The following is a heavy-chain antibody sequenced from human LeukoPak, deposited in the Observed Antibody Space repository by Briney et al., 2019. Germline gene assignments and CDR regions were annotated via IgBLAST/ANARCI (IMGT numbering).Heavy chain of an antibody. CDR3: ARGWGYFDY. Sequence: SETLSLTCIVSGGSIRSYYWSWIRQPPGKGLEWIGNIYDSGSTNYNPSLQGRVTISGDTSKNQVSLRLSSVTAADTAVYFRARGWGYFDYWGQGTLVTVSS. CDR2: IYDSGST. V-gene: IGHV4-59*01. J-gene: IGHJ4*02. CDR1: GGSIRSYY. D-gene: IGHD3-16*01.